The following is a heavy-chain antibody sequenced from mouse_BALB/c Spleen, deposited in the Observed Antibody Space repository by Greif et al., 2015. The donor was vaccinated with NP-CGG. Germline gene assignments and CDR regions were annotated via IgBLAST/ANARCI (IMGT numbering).Heavy chain of an antibody. CDR3: ARRTGTEAMDY. J-gene: IGHJ4*01. CDR2: IYPGSGNT. CDR1: GYTFTDYY. V-gene: IGHV1-84*02. Sequence: QVQLQQSGPELVKPGASVKISCKASGYTFTDYYINWVKRKPGQGLEWIGWIYPGSGNTKYNEKFKGKDTLTVDTSSSTAYMQLSSLTSEDTAVYFCARRTGTEAMDYWGQGTSVTVSS. D-gene: IGHD4-1*01.